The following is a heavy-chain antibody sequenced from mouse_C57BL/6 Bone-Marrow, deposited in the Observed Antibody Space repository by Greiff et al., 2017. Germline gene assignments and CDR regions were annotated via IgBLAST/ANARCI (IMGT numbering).Heavy chain of an antibody. CDR2: ISSGSSTI. CDR1: GFTFSDYG. CDR3: ARNWAAWFAY. Sequence: EVKLMESGGGLVKPGGSLKLSCAASGFTFSDYGMHWVRQAPEKGLEWVAYISSGSSTIYYADTVKGRFTISRDNAKNTLFLQMTSLRSEDTATYYCARNWAAWFAYWGQGTLVTVSA. J-gene: IGHJ3*01. D-gene: IGHD4-1*01. V-gene: IGHV5-17*01.